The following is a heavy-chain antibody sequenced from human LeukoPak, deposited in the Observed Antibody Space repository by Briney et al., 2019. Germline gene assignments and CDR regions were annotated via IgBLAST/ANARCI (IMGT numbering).Heavy chain of an antibody. CDR1: GGSISSYY. D-gene: IGHD6-19*01. V-gene: IGHV4-4*07. Sequence: KPSETLSLTCTVSGGSISSYYWSWIRQPAGKGLEWIGRIYTSGSTNYNPSLKSRVTMSVDTSKSQFSLKLSSVTAADTAMYYCARNQAVAANRGAFDIWGQGTMVTVSS. CDR3: ARNQAVAANRGAFDI. J-gene: IGHJ3*02. CDR2: IYTSGST.